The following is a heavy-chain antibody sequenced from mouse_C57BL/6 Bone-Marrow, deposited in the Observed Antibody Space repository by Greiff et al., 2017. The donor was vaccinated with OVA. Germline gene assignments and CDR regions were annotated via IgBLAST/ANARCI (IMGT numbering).Heavy chain of an antibody. CDR2: ISSGGSYT. CDR3: ARHRDYDVGGYAMDY. CDR1: GFTFSSYG. Sequence: EVQRVESGGDLVKPGGSLKLSCAASGFTFSSYGMSWVRQTPDKRLEWVATISSGGSYTYYPDSVKGRFTISRDNAKNTLYLQMSSLKSEDTAMYYCARHRDYDVGGYAMDYWGQGTSVTVSS. D-gene: IGHD2-4*01. V-gene: IGHV5-6*01. J-gene: IGHJ4*01.